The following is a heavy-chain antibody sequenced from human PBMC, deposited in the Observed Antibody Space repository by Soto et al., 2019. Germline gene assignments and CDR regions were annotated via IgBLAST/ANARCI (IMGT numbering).Heavy chain of an antibody. V-gene: IGHV3-23*01. CDR2: MSKSGSST. CDR3: AALRGGFYRYDC. J-gene: IGHJ4*02. D-gene: IGHD3-3*01. Sequence: GGSLRLSCAASGFTFTNYAMTWVRQAPGKGLEWVSGMSKSGSSTYYADSVKGRFTISRDNSKNTVYLRMNSLRADDTAVYYWAALRGGFYRYDCWGQGAMVTVSS. CDR1: GFTFTNYA.